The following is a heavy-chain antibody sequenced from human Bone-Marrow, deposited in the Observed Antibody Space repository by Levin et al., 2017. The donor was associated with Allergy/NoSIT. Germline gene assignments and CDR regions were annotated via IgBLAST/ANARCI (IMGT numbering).Heavy chain of an antibody. CDR2: ISSNGGST. CDR1: GFTFSSYA. CDR3: VKTGALRYFDWLPDY. V-gene: IGHV3-64D*06. D-gene: IGHD3-9*01. Sequence: GGSLRLSCSASGFTFSSYAMHWVRQAPGKGLEYVSAISSNGGSTYYADSVKGRFTISRDNSKNTLYLQMSSLRAEDTAVYYCVKTGALRYFDWLPDYWGQGTLVTVSS. J-gene: IGHJ4*02.